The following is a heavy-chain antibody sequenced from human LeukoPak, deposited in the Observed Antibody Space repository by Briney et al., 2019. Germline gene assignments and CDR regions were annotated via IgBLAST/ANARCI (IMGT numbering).Heavy chain of an antibody. CDR1: GFTFSSYA. J-gene: IGHJ4*02. D-gene: IGHD6-19*01. V-gene: IGHV3-64*01. Sequence: GGSLRLSCAASGFTFSSYAMHWVRQAPGKGLEYVSAISSNGGTTYYANSVKGRFTISRDNAKNSLYLQMNSLRAEDTAVYYCARAELYSSGGFDYWGQGTLVTVSS. CDR2: ISSNGGTT. CDR3: ARAELYSSGGFDY.